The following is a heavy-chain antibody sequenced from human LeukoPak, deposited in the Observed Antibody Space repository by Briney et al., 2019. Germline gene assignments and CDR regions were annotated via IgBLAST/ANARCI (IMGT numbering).Heavy chain of an antibody. J-gene: IGHJ3*02. CDR1: GVTFSSYS. D-gene: IGHD3-22*01. Sequence: GGSLRLSCAASGVTFSSYSMNWVRQAPGKGLEWVSSISSSSSYIYYADSVKGRFTISRDNAKNSLYLQMNSLRAEDTAVYYCARSRDSSGYYRPDAFDIWGQGTMVTVSS. V-gene: IGHV3-21*01. CDR3: ARSRDSSGYYRPDAFDI. CDR2: ISSSSSYI.